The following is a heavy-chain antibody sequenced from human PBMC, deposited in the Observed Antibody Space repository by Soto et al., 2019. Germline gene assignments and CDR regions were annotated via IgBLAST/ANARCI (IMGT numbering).Heavy chain of an antibody. CDR2: INGDNGNT. J-gene: IGHJ4*02. D-gene: IGHD4-17*01. Sequence: QVQLVQSGAEVKKPGAAVTVSCQASGYSFSNNGISWVRQAPGQGFEWMGWINGDNGNTNYAQKFQGRVTMTTDTSTSTAYMELRSLRSDDTAVYYCARELGYGDYGTDFWGQGNPVTVSS. V-gene: IGHV1-18*04. CDR1: GYSFSNNG. CDR3: ARELGYGDYGTDF.